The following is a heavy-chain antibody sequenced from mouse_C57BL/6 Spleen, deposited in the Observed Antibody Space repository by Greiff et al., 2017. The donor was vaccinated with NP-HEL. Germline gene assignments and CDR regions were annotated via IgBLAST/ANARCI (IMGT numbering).Heavy chain of an antibody. CDR3: ARDRYSNYVGFAY. V-gene: IGHV1-82*01. Sequence: QVQLQQSGPELVKPGASVKISCKASGYAFSSSWMNWVKQRPGKGLEWIGRIYPGDGDTNYNGKFKGKATLTADKSSSTAYMQLSSLTSEDSAVYFCARDRYSNYVGFAYWGQGTLVTVSA. CDR2: IYPGDGDT. D-gene: IGHD2-5*01. J-gene: IGHJ3*01. CDR1: GYAFSSSW.